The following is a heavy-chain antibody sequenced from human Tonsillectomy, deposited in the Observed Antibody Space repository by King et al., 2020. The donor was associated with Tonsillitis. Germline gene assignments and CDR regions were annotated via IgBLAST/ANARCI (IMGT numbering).Heavy chain of an antibody. D-gene: IGHD2-2*02. CDR3: ASDIPGVTAWDGAFDI. J-gene: IGHJ3*02. CDR1: GFFFTDYF. Sequence: QLVQSGADVKKPGASLKVSCKASGFFFTDYFMHWVRQAPGQGLEWMGWINPNSGDTKYAQQFQDRVIMSRDASASTGYMELSSLSSDDTAVYYCASDIPGVTAWDGAFDIWGQGTMVTVSS. V-gene: IGHV1-2*02. CDR2: INPNSGDT.